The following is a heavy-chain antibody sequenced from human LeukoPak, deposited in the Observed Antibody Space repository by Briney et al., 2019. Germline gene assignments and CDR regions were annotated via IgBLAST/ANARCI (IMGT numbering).Heavy chain of an antibody. CDR2: MNPNSGNT. V-gene: IGHV1-8*01. CDR3: ARGMGYCSGGSCYLSLFYYYYYYMDV. CDR1: GYTFTNYD. Sequence: ASVKVSCKASGYTFTNYDINWVRQATGQGLEWMGWMNPNSGNTGYAQKFQGRVTMTRNTSISTAYMELSSLRSEDTAVYYCARGMGYCSGGSCYLSLFYYYYYYMDVWGKGTTVTISS. D-gene: IGHD2-15*01. J-gene: IGHJ6*03.